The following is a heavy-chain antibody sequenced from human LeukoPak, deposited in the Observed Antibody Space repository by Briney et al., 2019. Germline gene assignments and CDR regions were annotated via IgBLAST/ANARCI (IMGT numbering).Heavy chain of an antibody. CDR1: GYTFTSYG. J-gene: IGHJ4*02. CDR3: ARSLGYCSSTSCSFDY. V-gene: IGHV1-18*01. CDR2: ISAYNGNT. D-gene: IGHD2-2*01. Sequence: ASVKVSCKASGYTFTSYGLSWVRQAPGQGLEWMGWISAYNGNTNYAQKLQGRVTMTTDTSTSTAYMELRSLRSDDTAVYYCARSLGYCSSTSCSFDYWGQGTLVTVSS.